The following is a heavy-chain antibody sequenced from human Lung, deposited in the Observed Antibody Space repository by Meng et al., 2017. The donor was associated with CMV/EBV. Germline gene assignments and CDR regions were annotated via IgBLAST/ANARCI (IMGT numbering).Heavy chain of an antibody. CDR2: IWFDGSKT. J-gene: IGHJ4*02. D-gene: IGHD5-12*01. V-gene: IGHV3-33*03. CDR3: VTAIDVALDY. CDR1: GFTFSNHG. Sequence: GESLKISCAASGFTFSNHGMHWVRQAPDKGLEWVAVIWFDGSKTYYTDSVKGRFTISRDNSKRMLYLQMTSLRPEDTATYYCVTAIDVALDYWGRGTPVTGSS.